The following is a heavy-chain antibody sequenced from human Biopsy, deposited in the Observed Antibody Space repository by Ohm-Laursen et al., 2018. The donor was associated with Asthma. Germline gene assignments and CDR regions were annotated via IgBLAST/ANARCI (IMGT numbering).Heavy chain of an antibody. CDR3: VRDGTDDAFDI. V-gene: IGHV3-30*01. D-gene: IGHD1-1*01. Sequence: SLTLSCAASGFSFSNFAIHWVRQAPGKGLEWVGDISKDASTQDYADSVKGRFTMARDNSKNALDLQMNSLGEEDTAVYYCVRDGTDDAFDIWGQGTVVSVSS. J-gene: IGHJ3*02. CDR1: GFSFSNFA. CDR2: ISKDASTQ.